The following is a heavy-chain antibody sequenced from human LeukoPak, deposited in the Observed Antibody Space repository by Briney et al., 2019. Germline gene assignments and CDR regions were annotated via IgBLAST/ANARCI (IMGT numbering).Heavy chain of an antibody. V-gene: IGHV3-23*01. Sequence: GGSLRLSCAVSGFTFNSYAMMWVRQAPGKGPEWVSAIRGSGGGTEYADSVKGRFTISRDNSKNTLYLQMDSLGAEDTAVYYCTKDPHRSSHFFDCWGQGTLVTVSS. CDR1: GFTFNSYA. J-gene: IGHJ4*02. D-gene: IGHD3-3*02. CDR3: TKDPHRSSHFFDC. CDR2: IRGSGGGT.